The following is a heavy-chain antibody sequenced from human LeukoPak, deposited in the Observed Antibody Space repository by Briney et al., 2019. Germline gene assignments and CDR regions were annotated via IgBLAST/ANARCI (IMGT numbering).Heavy chain of an antibody. CDR3: ARRAGAYTHPYDY. J-gene: IGHJ4*02. D-gene: IGHD3-16*01. CDR1: GFTFSNYA. CDR2: ITDSAGRT. V-gene: IGHV3-23*01. Sequence: GRSLRLSCAASGFTFSNYAMSWVRQAPGKGLEWVSSITDSAGRTYYADSVKGRFTISRDNSKNALYLQMNSLRAEDTAVYYCARRAGAYTHPYDYWGQGTLVTVSS.